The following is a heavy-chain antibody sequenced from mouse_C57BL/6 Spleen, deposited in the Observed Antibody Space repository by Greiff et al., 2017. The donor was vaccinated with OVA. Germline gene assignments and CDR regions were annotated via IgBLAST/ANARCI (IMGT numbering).Heavy chain of an antibody. V-gene: IGHV5-9-1*02. J-gene: IGHJ3*01. CDR3: TRDGSGLFAY. D-gene: IGHD3-2*02. CDR1: GFTFSSYA. Sequence: EVQLVESGEGLVKPGGSLKLSCAASGFTFSSYAMSWVRQTPEKRLEWVAYISSGGDYIYYADTVKGRYTISRDNARNTLYLQMSSLKSEDTAMYYCTRDGSGLFAYWGQGTLVTVSA. CDR2: ISSGGDYI.